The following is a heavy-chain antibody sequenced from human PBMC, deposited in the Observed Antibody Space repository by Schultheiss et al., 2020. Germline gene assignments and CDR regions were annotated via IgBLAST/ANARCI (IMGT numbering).Heavy chain of an antibody. CDR1: GGSISSSSYY. J-gene: IGHJ5*02. Sequence: SQTLSLTCTVSGGSISSSSYYWGWIRQHPGKGLEWIGYIYYSGSTYYNPSLKSRVTISVDTSKNQFSLKLSSVTAADTAVYYCAREFGVVIRWFDPWGQGTLVTVSS. D-gene: IGHD3-3*01. V-gene: IGHV4-31*03. CDR3: AREFGVVIRWFDP. CDR2: IYYSGST.